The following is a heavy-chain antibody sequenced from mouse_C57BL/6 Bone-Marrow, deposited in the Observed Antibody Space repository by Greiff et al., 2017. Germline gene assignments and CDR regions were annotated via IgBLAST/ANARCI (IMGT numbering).Heavy chain of an antibody. V-gene: IGHV1-55*01. Sequence: QVQLKQPGAELVKPGASVKMSCKASGYTFTSYWITWVKQRPGQGLEWIGDIYPGSGSTNYNEKFNSKATLTVDTSSSTAYMQLSSLTSEDSAVYYCARGDYGSRNWYFDVWGTGTTVTVSS. J-gene: IGHJ1*03. CDR2: IYPGSGST. CDR3: ARGDYGSRNWYFDV. CDR1: GYTFTSYW. D-gene: IGHD1-1*01.